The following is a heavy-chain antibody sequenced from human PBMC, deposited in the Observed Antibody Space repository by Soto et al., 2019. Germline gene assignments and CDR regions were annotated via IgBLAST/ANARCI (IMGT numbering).Heavy chain of an antibody. Sequence: SVKVSCKASGGTFSSCAISWGRQAPGQGLEWMGGIIPIFGTANYAQKFQGRVTITADESTSTAYMELSSLRSEDTAVYYCARALYGSGSYRGYYYYGMDVWGQGTTVTVSS. V-gene: IGHV1-69*13. J-gene: IGHJ6*02. CDR3: ARALYGSGSYRGYYYYGMDV. CDR1: GGTFSSCA. D-gene: IGHD3-10*01. CDR2: IIPIFGTA.